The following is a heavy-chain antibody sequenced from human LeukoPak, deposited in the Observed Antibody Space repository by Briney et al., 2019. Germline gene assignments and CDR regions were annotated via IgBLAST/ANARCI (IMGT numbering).Heavy chain of an antibody. D-gene: IGHD4-17*01. CDR2: ISAYNGNT. V-gene: IGHV1-18*01. Sequence: GASVKVSCKASGYIFNTYGISWVRQAPGQGLEWMGWISAYNGNTNYAQKLQGRVTMTTDTPTSTAYMELRSLRSDDTAVYYCARALFYGDYVDYNVFDIWGQGTMVTVSS. CDR3: ARALFYGDYVDYNVFDI. CDR1: GYIFNTYG. J-gene: IGHJ3*02.